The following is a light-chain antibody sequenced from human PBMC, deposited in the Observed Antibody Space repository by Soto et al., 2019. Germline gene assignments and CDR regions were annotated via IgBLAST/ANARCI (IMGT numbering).Light chain of an antibody. CDR1: RSNIGRDS. CDR3: AAWDDSLNAWV. CDR2: DND. J-gene: IGLJ3*02. Sequence: QPVLIQPPSASGTPGQRVSISCSGSRSNIGRDSVTWYQQLPAAAPKLLIFDNDQRPSGVPERFSGSKSGTSASLAISGLQSEDEADYYCAAWDDSLNAWVFGGGTKVTVL. V-gene: IGLV1-44*01.